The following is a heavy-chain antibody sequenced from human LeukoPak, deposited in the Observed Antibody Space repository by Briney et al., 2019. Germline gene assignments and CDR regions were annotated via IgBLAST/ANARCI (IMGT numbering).Heavy chain of an antibody. Sequence: GGSLRLSCAASGFTFSSYDMSWVRQAPGKGLEWVGRIKSETDGGTTDYAAPVKGTFTISRDDSENTLYLQMNSLKTEDTAVYYCTRRSSAAGRQYFDYWGQGTLVTVSS. CDR2: IKSETDGGTT. D-gene: IGHD6-13*01. V-gene: IGHV3-15*01. CDR3: TRRSSAAGRQYFDY. J-gene: IGHJ4*02. CDR1: GFTFSSYD.